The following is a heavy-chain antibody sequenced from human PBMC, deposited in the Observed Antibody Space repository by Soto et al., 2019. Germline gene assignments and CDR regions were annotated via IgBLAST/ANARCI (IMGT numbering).Heavy chain of an antibody. V-gene: IGHV4-59*04. J-gene: IGHJ6*03. CDR1: GDSISSYY. CDR2: VHNSGAT. CDR3: ARTLDYGHMDV. D-gene: IGHD3-16*01. Sequence: SETLSLTCTVSGDSISSYYWTWIRQPPGKGLEWIGYVHNSGATHYSPSLQSRVTMSLDTSNNHISLKLTSVTAADTAVYYCARTLDYGHMDVWGKGTTVTVSS.